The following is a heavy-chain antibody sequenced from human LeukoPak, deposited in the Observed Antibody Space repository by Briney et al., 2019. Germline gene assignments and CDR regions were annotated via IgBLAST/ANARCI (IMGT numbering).Heavy chain of an antibody. J-gene: IGHJ6*02. CDR1: GGTFSSYA. Sequence: SVKVSCKASGGTFSSYAISWVRQAPGQGLEWMGRIIPILGIANYAQKFQGRVTFTADKSTSTAYMELSSLRSEDTAVYYCVTLGGSSSWYGNGMDVWGQGTTVTVSS. D-gene: IGHD6-13*01. V-gene: IGHV1-69*04. CDR3: VTLGGSSSWYGNGMDV. CDR2: IIPILGIA.